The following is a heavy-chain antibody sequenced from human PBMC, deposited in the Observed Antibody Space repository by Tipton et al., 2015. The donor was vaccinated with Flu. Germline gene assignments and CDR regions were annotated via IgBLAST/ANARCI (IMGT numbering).Heavy chain of an antibody. CDR1: GFTFSSYA. J-gene: IGHJ4*02. Sequence: SLRLSCAASGFTFSSYAMSWVRQAPGKGLEWVSAISGSGGSTYYADSVKGRFTISRDNSKNTLYLQMNSLRAEDTAVYYCAKDGRYFDWTREDFDYWGQGTLVTVSS. D-gene: IGHD3-9*01. CDR2: ISGSGGST. V-gene: IGHV3-23*01. CDR3: AKDGRYFDWTREDFDY.